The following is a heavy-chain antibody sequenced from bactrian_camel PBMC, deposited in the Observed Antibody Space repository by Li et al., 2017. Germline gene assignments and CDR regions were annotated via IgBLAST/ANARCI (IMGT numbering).Heavy chain of an antibody. J-gene: IGHJ4*01. Sequence: HVQLVESGGGSVQAGGSLRLSCTTSHLSIDSYCMAFFREAPGDEREGVALIDSYGRTAYVDSVKGRFTISKDNTKNTLYLQMNSLKPEDTAMYYCAVRGCISRYWALQWKDFNSWGQGTQVTVS. D-gene: IGHD1*01. CDR1: HLSIDSYC. CDR3: AVRGCISRYWALQWKDFNS. CDR2: IDSYGRT. V-gene: IGHV3S55*01.